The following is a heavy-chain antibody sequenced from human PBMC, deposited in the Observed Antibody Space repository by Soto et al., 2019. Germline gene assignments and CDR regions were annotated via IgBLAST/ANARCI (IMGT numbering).Heavy chain of an antibody. CDR2: IYYSGST. V-gene: IGHV4-39*07. CDR1: GGSISSSSYY. J-gene: IGHJ4*02. D-gene: IGHD2-15*01. Sequence: SETLSLTCTVSGGSISSSSYYWGWIRQPPGKGLEWIGSIYYSGSTYYNPSLKSRVTISVDTSKNQFSLKLSSVTAADTAVYYCARARGGYLDYWGQGTLVTVSS. CDR3: ARARGGYLDY.